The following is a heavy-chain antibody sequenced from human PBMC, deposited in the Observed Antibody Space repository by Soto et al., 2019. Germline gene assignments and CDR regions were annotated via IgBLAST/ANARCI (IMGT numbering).Heavy chain of an antibody. CDR1: GGTFSSYA. V-gene: IGHV1-69*12. Sequence: QVQLVQSGAEVKKPGSSVKVSCKASGGTFSSYAISWVRQAPGQGLEWMGGIIPISGTADYAQKFQGRVTITADESTSTAYMDLSSLRSEDTAVYYCARHLGGNHYYYGMDVWGQGTTVTVSS. CDR3: ARHLGGNHYYYGMDV. D-gene: IGHD3-16*01. CDR2: IIPISGTA. J-gene: IGHJ6*02.